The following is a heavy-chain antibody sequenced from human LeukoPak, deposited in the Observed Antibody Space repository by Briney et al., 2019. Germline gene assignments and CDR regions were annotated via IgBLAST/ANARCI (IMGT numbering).Heavy chain of an antibody. J-gene: IGHJ4*01. D-gene: IGHD6-13*01. CDR2: IKQDGSEK. CDR3: ARDGTAAGLYFDL. Sequence: PGGSLRLSCAVSGFTFSSYWMNWVRQAPGKGLEWVASIKQDGSEKSYVDSVKGRFTISRDNTKNSLYLQMSSLRAEDTAAYYCARDGTAAGLYFDLWGQGTLVTVSS. CDR1: GFTFSSYW. V-gene: IGHV3-7*01.